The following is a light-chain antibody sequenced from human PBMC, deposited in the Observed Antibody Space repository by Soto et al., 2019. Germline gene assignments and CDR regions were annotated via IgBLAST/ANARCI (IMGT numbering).Light chain of an antibody. J-gene: IGLJ2*01. CDR2: DVS. CDR1: SSDVGGYNY. CDR3: SSYTSSSFWVV. Sequence: QSALTQPASVSGSPGQSITISCTGTSSDVGGYNYVSWYQQHPGKAPKLMIYDVSNRPSGVSNRFSGSKSGNTASLTISGLQAEDEADYYCSSYTSSSFWVVFGGGTQLTVL. V-gene: IGLV2-14*01.